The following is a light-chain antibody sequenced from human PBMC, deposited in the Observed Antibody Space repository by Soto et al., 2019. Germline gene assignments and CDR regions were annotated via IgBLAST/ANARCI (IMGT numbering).Light chain of an antibody. CDR1: SSDVGGYNY. CDR2: DVS. V-gene: IGLV2-11*01. CDR3: CSSAGTYTSV. J-gene: IGLJ3*02. Sequence: QSALTQPRSVSGSPGQLVTNSCTGTSSDVGGYNYVSWYQQHPGKAPKLMISDVSKRPSGVPDRFSGSKSGNTASLTISGLQAEDEADYYCCSSAGTYTSVFGGGTKLTVL.